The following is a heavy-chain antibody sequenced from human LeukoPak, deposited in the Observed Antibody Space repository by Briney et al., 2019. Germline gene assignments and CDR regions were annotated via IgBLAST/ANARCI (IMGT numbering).Heavy chain of an antibody. CDR3: AELGITMIGGV. V-gene: IGHV3-74*01. Sequence: GGSLRLSCAASGFTFSSYWMHWVRHAPGKGLVWVSRINSDGSSTAYADSVKGRFTISRDNAKNSLYLQMNSLRAEDTAVYYCAELGITMIGGVWGKGTTVTISS. D-gene: IGHD3-10*02. CDR1: GFTFSSYW. J-gene: IGHJ6*04. CDR2: INSDGSST.